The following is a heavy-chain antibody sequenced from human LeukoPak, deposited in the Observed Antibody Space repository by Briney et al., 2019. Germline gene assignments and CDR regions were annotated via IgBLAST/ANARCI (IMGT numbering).Heavy chain of an antibody. CDR1: GGSISSSYYY. CDR2: IFYSGST. CDR3: ARSEYSSSSGHFDY. V-gene: IGHV4-39*01. Sequence: PSETLSLTCTVSGGSISSSYYYWGWIRQPPGKGLEWIGSIFYSGSTYYNPSLKSRVTISVDTSKNQFSLKLSSVTAADTAVYYCARSEYSSSSGHFDYWGQGTLVTVSS. D-gene: IGHD6-6*01. J-gene: IGHJ4*02.